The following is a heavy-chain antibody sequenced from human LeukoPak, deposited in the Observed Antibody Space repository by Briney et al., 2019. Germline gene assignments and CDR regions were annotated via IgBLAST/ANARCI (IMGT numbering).Heavy chain of an antibody. CDR2: ISGSGGTT. D-gene: IGHD1-26*01. J-gene: IGHJ4*02. CDR3: AKILSGTYSFDL. CDR1: GFIFSTYA. Sequence: GGSLRLSCAASGFIFSTYAMSWVRQAPGKGLEWVSAISGSGGTTYYADSVKGRFTISRDNSKNTLYLQMYSLRAEDTAVYYCAKILSGTYSFDLWGQGTLVTVSS. V-gene: IGHV3-23*01.